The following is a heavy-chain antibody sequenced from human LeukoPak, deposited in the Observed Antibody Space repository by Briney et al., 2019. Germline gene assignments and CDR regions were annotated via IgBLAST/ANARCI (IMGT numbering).Heavy chain of an antibody. CDR1: GFTFDDYA. CDR3: AKPSCYYDSSGYLLDY. Sequence: GGSLRLSCAASGFTFDDYAMHWVRQAPGKGLEWVSLISWDGGSTYYADSVKGRFTISRDNSKNSLYLQMNSLRAEDTALYYCAKPSCYYDSSGYLLDYWGQGTLVTVSS. V-gene: IGHV3-43D*03. D-gene: IGHD3-22*01. J-gene: IGHJ4*02. CDR2: ISWDGGST.